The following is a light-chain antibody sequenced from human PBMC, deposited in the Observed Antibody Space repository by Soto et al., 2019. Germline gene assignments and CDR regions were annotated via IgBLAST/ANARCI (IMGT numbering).Light chain of an antibody. CDR1: QHINNW. V-gene: IGKV1-5*01. CDR2: DAS. Sequence: DIQMTQSPSTLSASVGDRVTITCRASQHINNWVAWYQQKSGEAPRLLIYDASVVESGVPSRFSGSGSGSEFTLTISLLRPDDFATYYCQQADSFWTCGHGTKVEMK. J-gene: IGKJ1*01. CDR3: QQADSFWT.